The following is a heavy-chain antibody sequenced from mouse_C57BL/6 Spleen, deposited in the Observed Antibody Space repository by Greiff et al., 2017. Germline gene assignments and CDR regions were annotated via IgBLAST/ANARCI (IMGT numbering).Heavy chain of an antibody. D-gene: IGHD1-1*01. CDR1: GFTFSDYG. CDR3: ATRSSYVAGAMDY. J-gene: IGHJ4*01. CDR2: ISSGSSTI. Sequence: EVHLVESGGGLVKPGGSLKLSCAASGFTFSDYGMHWVRQAPEKGLEWVAYISSGSSTIYYADTVKGRFTISRDNAKNTLFLQMTSLRSEDTAMYYCATRSSYVAGAMDYWGQGTSVTVSS. V-gene: IGHV5-17*01.